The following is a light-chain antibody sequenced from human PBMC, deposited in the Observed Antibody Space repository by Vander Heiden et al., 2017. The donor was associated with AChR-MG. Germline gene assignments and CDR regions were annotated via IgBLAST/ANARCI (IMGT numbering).Light chain of an antibody. J-gene: IGLJ3*02. Sequence: QSALTQPASVSGPPGQSITLSCTGTSSDVGCYNFVSWYQQHPGTAPKLMFYDVSNRPSGVSIRFSGSKSGNTASLTVSGLQAEDEADYYCSSYASSSTQLFGGGTKLTVL. CDR2: DVS. V-gene: IGLV2-14*03. CDR1: SSDVGCYNF. CDR3: SSYASSSTQL.